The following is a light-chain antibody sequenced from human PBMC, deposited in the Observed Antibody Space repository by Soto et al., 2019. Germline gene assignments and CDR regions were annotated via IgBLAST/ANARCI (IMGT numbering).Light chain of an antibody. V-gene: IGKV3-20*01. CDR2: SAS. Sequence: ELVLTQSPGTLSSSPGERDTLSCRASQSVSSSYLAWYQQKPGQAPXFXXYSASSRATGIPDRFSGIESGTDFTLTISRLEPEDFLVYYCQQYGSSPPITFGQGTRLEIK. CDR3: QQYGSSPPIT. J-gene: IGKJ5*01. CDR1: QSVSSSY.